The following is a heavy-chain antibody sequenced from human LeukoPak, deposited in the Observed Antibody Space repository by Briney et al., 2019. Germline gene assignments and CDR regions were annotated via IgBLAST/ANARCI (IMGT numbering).Heavy chain of an antibody. CDR1: GGSISSGGYY. CDR2: IYYSGST. J-gene: IGHJ6*02. CDR3: ARDRGGSGYDLYYYYGMDV. V-gene: IGHV4-31*03. D-gene: IGHD5-12*01. Sequence: SETLSLTCTVSGGSISSGGYYGSWIRQHPGKGLEWIGYIYYSGSTYYNPSLKSRVTISVDTSKNQFSLKLSSVTAADTAVYYCARDRGGSGYDLYYYYGMDVWGQGTTVTVSS.